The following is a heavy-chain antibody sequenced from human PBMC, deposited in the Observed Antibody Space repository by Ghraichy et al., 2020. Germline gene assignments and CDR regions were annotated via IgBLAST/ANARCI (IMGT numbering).Heavy chain of an antibody. CDR2: MNPNSGNT. V-gene: IGHV1-8*01. CDR1: GYTFTSYD. CDR3: ARGRRKITGISTSIYYFDY. Sequence: ASVKVSCKASGYTFTSYDINWVRQATGQGLEWMGWMNPNSGNTGYAQKFQGRVTMTRNTSISTAYMELSSLRSEDTAVYYCARGRRKITGISTSIYYFDYWGQGTLVTVSS. J-gene: IGHJ4*02. D-gene: IGHD1-20*01.